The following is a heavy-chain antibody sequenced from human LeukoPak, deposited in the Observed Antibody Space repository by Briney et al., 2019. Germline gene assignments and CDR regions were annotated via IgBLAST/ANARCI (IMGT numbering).Heavy chain of an antibody. CDR3: TREYLTVSYFDY. CDR2: IKQDGSEQ. J-gene: IGHJ4*02. V-gene: IGHV3-7*05. CDR1: GFTFSSYW. Sequence: SGGSLRLSCAASGFTFSSYWMSWVRQAPGKGLEWVANIKQDGSEQYYVDSVKGRFTISRDNAKNSLFLQMNSLRGEDTAVYYCTREYLTVSYFDYWGQGTLVTVSS. D-gene: IGHD4-11*01.